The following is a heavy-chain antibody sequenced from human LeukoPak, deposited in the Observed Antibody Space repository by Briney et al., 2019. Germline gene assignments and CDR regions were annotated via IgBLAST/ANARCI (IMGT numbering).Heavy chain of an antibody. J-gene: IGHJ5*02. CDR2: IYYSGST. CDR1: GGSISSYY. V-gene: IGHV4-59*01. CDR3: ARGVVAANH. D-gene: IGHD2-15*01. Sequence: SETLSLTCTVSGGSISSYYWSWIRQPPGKGLEWIGYIYYSGSTNYNPSLTSRVTISVDTSKNQFSPKLSSVTAADTAVYYCARGVVAANHWGQGTLVTVSS.